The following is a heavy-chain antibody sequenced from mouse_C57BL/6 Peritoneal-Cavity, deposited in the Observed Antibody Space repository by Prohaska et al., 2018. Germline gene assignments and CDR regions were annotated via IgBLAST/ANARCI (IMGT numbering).Heavy chain of an antibody. Sequence: PAASVKISCKASGYTFTDYYMNWVKQSHGKSLEWIGDINPNNGGTSYNQKFKGKATLTVDKSSSTAYMELRSLTSEDSAVYYCASDGNLDDYAMDYWGQGTSVTVS. D-gene: IGHD2-1*01. CDR1: GYTFTDYY. CDR2: INPNNGGT. J-gene: IGHJ4*01. CDR3: ASDGNLDDYAMDY. V-gene: IGHV1-26*01.